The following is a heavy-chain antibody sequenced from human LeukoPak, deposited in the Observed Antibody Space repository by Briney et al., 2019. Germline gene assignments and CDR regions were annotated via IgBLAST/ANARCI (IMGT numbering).Heavy chain of an antibody. Sequence: SVKVSCKASGGTFSSYAISWVRQAPGQGLEWMGGIIPIFGTANYAQKFQGRVTITADESTSTAYMELSSLRSEDTAVYYCARHYDSSGYPFDYWGQGTLVTVSS. CDR2: IIPIFGTA. CDR1: GGTFSSYA. J-gene: IGHJ4*02. V-gene: IGHV1-69*01. CDR3: ARHYDSSGYPFDY. D-gene: IGHD3-22*01.